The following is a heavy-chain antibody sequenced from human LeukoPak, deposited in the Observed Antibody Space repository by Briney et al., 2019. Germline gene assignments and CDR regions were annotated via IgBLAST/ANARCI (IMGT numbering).Heavy chain of an antibody. J-gene: IGHJ3*02. CDR3: ARDPTTGTIRRAASDI. CDR1: GYTFTDHF. CDR2: INPISGAT. V-gene: IGHV1-2*02. Sequence: GASVKVSCKASGYTFTDHFLHWVRQAPGQGLEWMGCINPISGATMSAQKFQGRVTMTRDTSITTAYMDLTSLTSDDTAMYYCARDPTTGTIRRAASDIWGQGTMVTVSS. D-gene: IGHD1-1*01.